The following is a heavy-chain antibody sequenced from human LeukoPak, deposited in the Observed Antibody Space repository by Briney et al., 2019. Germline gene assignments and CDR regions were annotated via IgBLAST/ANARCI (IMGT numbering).Heavy chain of an antibody. Sequence: PSETLSLTCIVSGDSISSGGYYWGWIRQPPGKGLEWIGNIYHSGSTYYNPSLKSRVTISVDTSKNQFSLKLSSVTAADTAVYYCARGVAYYGSGSYNDWGQGTLVTVSS. D-gene: IGHD3-10*01. CDR2: IYHSGST. V-gene: IGHV4-39*07. CDR1: GDSISSGGYY. J-gene: IGHJ4*02. CDR3: ARGVAYYGSGSYND.